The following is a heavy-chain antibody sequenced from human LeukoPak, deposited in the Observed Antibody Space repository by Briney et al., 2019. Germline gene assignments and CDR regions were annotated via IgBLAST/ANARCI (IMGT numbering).Heavy chain of an antibody. CDR1: GFTFSSYA. D-gene: IGHD6-19*01. J-gene: IGHJ4*02. Sequence: GGSLRLSCAASGFTFSSYAMHWVRRAPGKGLEWVAVISYDGSNKYYADSVKGRFTISRDNSKNTLYLQMNSLRAEDTAVYYCARDRIRYSSGSFDYWGQGTLVTVSS. V-gene: IGHV3-30-3*01. CDR2: ISYDGSNK. CDR3: ARDRIRYSSGSFDY.